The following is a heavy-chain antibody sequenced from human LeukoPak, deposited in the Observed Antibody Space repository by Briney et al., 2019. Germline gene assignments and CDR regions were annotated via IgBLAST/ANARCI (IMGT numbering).Heavy chain of an antibody. D-gene: IGHD3-22*01. V-gene: IGHV1-8*01. J-gene: IGHJ5*02. CDR2: MNPNSGNT. CDR3: ARGPSSSYYYDSSGLLNWFDP. Sequence: ASVKVSCKASGYTFTSYDINWVRQATGQGLEWMGWMNPNSGNTGYAQKFQGRVTMTRNTSISTAYMELSSLRSEDTAVYYCARGPSSSYYYDSSGLLNWFDPWGQGTLVTVSS. CDR1: GYTFTSYD.